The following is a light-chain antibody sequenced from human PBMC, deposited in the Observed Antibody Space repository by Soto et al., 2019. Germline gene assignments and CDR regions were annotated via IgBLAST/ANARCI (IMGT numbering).Light chain of an antibody. CDR2: GAS. J-gene: IGKJ2*01. Sequence: EIVLTQSPGTLSLSPGERATLSCRASQSVSSSYLAWYQQKLGQAPRLLIYGASSRATGIPDRFSGSGSGTDFTLTISRLEPEDFAVYYCQQCGSSPITFGQGTKLEIK. CDR3: QQCGSSPIT. CDR1: QSVSSSY. V-gene: IGKV3-20*01.